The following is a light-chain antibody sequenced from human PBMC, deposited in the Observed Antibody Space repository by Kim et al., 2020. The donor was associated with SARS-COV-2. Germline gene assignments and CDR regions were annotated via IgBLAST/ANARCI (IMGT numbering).Light chain of an antibody. Sequence: FPGERATLSCRASRGVSSYLARYQQRPGQAPRPLIYGASSRATDIPDRFSGSGSGTDFTLTIRRLEPEDFAVYICQQYGGSPRTFGQGTKVDIK. J-gene: IGKJ1*01. CDR1: RGVSSY. V-gene: IGKV3-20*01. CDR2: GAS. CDR3: QQYGGSPRT.